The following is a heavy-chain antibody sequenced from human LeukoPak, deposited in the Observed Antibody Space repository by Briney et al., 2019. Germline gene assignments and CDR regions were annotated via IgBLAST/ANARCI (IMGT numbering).Heavy chain of an antibody. CDR2: IYYIRNT. Sequence: SETLSLTCTVSGGSVGSAGYYWSWLRQPPGGGLEWIGYIYYIRNTNYNPSLKSRATMSLDPSKNQFSLKLNSVTAADTAVYYCARTQSQSGSYRYYFGYWGQGTLVTVSS. D-gene: IGHD1-26*01. J-gene: IGHJ4*02. V-gene: IGHV4-61*08. CDR3: ARTQSQSGSYRYYFGY. CDR1: GGSVGSAGYY.